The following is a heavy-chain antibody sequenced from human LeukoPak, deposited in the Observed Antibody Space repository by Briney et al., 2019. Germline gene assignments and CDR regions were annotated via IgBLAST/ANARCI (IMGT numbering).Heavy chain of an antibody. CDR3: AKLVTAMAAYYFDY. D-gene: IGHD2-21*02. V-gene: IGHV3-48*01. Sequence: GGSLRLSCAASGFTFSSYSMNWVRQAPGKGLEWVSYISRSSNTMYYADSVKGRCTISRDNAKNSLYLQMNSLRAEDTAVYYCAKLVTAMAAYYFDYWGQGTLVTVSS. CDR2: ISRSSNTM. CDR1: GFTFSSYS. J-gene: IGHJ4*02.